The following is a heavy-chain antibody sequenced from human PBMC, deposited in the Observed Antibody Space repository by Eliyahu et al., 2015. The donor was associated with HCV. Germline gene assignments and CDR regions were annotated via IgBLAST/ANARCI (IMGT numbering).Heavy chain of an antibody. J-gene: IGHJ6*02. Sequence: QVQLVESGGGVVQPGGSQRLSCVASGFTFSSYXIPWVRQAPGKGLGWVALISHDGSYKHYADSVKGRFTISRDNSKNTLYLQMNSLRAEDTALYYCAKDAKHHLSSTWYGKYYYYGMDVWGQGTTVIVSS. CDR3: AKDAKHHLSSTWYGKYYYYGMDV. CDR2: ISHDGSYK. D-gene: IGHD6-13*01. V-gene: IGHV3-30*18. CDR1: GFTFSSYX.